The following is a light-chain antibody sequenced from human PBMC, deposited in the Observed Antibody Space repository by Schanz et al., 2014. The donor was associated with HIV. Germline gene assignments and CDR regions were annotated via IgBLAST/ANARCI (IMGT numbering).Light chain of an antibody. CDR3: QSFDSGLSGWV. CDR1: SSDVGGYNY. Sequence: QSALTQPPSASGSPGQSVTISCTGTSSDVGGYNYVSWYQQHPGKAPKLMIYEVSKRPSGVPDRFSASKSDTSASLAITGLQAEDEADYFCQSFDSGLSGWVFGGGTKLTVL. J-gene: IGLJ3*02. V-gene: IGLV2-8*01. CDR2: EVS.